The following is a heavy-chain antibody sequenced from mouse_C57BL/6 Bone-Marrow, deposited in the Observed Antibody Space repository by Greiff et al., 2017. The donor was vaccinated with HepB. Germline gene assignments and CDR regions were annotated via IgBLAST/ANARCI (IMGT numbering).Heavy chain of an antibody. Sequence: QVQLQQPGAKLVKPGASVKLSCKASGYTFTSYWMHWVKQRPGKGLEWIGMIHPNSGSTNYNEKFKSKATLTVDKTSSTAYMQLSSLISEDSAVYDCESQSPAKGNFGGRGTTLPVSS. D-gene: IGHD1-2*01. V-gene: IGHV1-64*01. CDR1: GYTFTSYW. J-gene: IGHJ2*01. CDR3: ESQSPAKGNF. CDR2: IHPNSGST.